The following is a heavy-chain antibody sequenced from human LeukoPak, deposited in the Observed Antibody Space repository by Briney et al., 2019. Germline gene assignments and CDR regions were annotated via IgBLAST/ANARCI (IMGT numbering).Heavy chain of an antibody. CDR1: GGSISNYF. CDR3: VRSKSGTYGWFDP. D-gene: IGHD4-17*01. V-gene: IGHV4-59*01. CDR2: IYYTGSA. J-gene: IGHJ5*02. Sequence: SETLSLTCTVSGGSISNYFWSWIRQPPGEGLEWIGYIYYTGSANYSPSLKSRVTISIDTSKTQFSLKVSSVTAADTAIYYCVRSKSGTYGWFDPWGQGTLVTVFS.